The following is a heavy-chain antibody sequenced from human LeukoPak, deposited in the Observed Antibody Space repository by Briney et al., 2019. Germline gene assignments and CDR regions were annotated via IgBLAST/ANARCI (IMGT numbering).Heavy chain of an antibody. CDR2: IYSGGST. CDR1: GFTVSSNY. CDR3: ATYGSSGYFDY. V-gene: IGHV3-53*01. J-gene: IGHJ4*02. Sequence: GGSLRLSCAASGFTVSSNYMSWVRQAPGKGLEWVSVIYSGGSTYYADSVRGRFTISRDKSKHTLYLQMNSLRAEDTAVYYCATYGSSGYFDYWGQGTLVTVSS. D-gene: IGHD3-22*01.